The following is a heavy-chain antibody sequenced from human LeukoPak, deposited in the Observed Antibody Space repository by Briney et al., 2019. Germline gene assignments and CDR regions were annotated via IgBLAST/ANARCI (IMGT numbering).Heavy chain of an antibody. D-gene: IGHD3-22*01. J-gene: IGHJ4*02. V-gene: IGHV3-9*01. CDR2: ISWNSGSI. CDR1: GFTFDDYA. Sequence: GGSLRLSCAASGFTFDDYAMHWVRQAPGKGLEWVSGISWNSGSIGYADSVKGRFTISRDNAKNSLYLQMNSLRAEDTALYYCAKDRGYDSSGLDYWGQGTLVTVSS. CDR3: AKDRGYDSSGLDY.